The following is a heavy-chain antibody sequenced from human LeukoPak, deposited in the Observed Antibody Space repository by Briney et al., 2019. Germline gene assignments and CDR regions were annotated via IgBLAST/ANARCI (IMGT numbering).Heavy chain of an antibody. CDR3: ARAGSSGWYPTPHFDY. CDR2: ISSSGSTI. Sequence: GGSLRLSCAASGFTFSSYEMNWVRQAPGKGLEWVSYISSSGSTIYYADSVKGRFTISRDNAKNSLYLQMNSLRAEDTAVYYCARAGSSGWYPTPHFDYWGQGTLVTVSS. D-gene: IGHD6-19*01. CDR1: GFTFSSYE. V-gene: IGHV3-48*03. J-gene: IGHJ4*02.